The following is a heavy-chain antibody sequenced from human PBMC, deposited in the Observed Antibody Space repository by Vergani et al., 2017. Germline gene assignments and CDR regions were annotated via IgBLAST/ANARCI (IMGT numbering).Heavy chain of an antibody. CDR3: TRDRLDDSYAYFDY. CDR2: ISGGGVST. CDR1: GFTFSSYA. Sequence: EVQLLESGGGLVQSGGSLRLSCAASGFTFSSYAMSWVRQAPGKGLEWVSAISGGGVSTLYADSVRGRFSISRDTSKNTVYLQMSSLKAEDTAVYYCTRDRLDDSYAYFDYWGQGTLVTVS. V-gene: IGHV3-23*01. J-gene: IGHJ4*02. D-gene: IGHD3-16*01.